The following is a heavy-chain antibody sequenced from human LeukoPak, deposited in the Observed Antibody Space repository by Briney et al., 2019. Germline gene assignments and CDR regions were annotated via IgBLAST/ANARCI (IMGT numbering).Heavy chain of an antibody. D-gene: IGHD3-3*01. Sequence: GGSLRLSCAASGFTFSSYDMNWVRQAPGKGLECVSYIGNNGRVMYYTDSVKGRFTISRDNPKNSLYLQMNSLRAEDTAVYYCARDRITDFWSGYYTNYFDYWGQGTLVTVSS. CDR3: ARDRITDFWSGYYTNYFDY. J-gene: IGHJ4*02. CDR2: IGNNGRVM. CDR1: GFTFSSYD. V-gene: IGHV3-48*03.